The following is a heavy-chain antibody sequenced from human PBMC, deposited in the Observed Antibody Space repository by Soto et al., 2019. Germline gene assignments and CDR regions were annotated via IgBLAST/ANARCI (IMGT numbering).Heavy chain of an antibody. V-gene: IGHV3-23*01. D-gene: IGHD2-2*01. Sequence: HPGGSLRLSCAASGFTFSSYAMSWVRQAPGKGLEWVSAISGSGGSTYYADSVKGRFTISRDNSKNTLYLQMNSLRAEDTAVYYCAKWLIVVVPAAGPFDPWGQGTLVTV. CDR1: GFTFSSYA. CDR2: ISGSGGST. CDR3: AKWLIVVVPAAGPFDP. J-gene: IGHJ5*02.